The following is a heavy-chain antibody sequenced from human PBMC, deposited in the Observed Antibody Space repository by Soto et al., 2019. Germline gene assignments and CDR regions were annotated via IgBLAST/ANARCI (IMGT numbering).Heavy chain of an antibody. J-gene: IGHJ4*02. CDR2: IRYGGDA. CDR3: AKDASCFSCGA. D-gene: IGHD1-26*01. Sequence: SETLSLTCAVSGGSISSSNFYWGWFRQPPGKGLEWVGSIRYGGDASYNPSLRSRVTISTDTSKNHFSLSLRSVTAADTAIYYCAKDASCFSCGAWGQGAPVTVSS. V-gene: IGHV4-39*02. CDR1: GGSISSSNFY.